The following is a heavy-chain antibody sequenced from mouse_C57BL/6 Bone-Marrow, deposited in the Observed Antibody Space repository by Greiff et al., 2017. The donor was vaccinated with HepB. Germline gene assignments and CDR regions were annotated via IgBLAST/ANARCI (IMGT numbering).Heavy chain of an antibody. CDR2: ISDGGSYT. CDR3: AREDYGSSLDY. V-gene: IGHV5-4*01. D-gene: IGHD1-1*01. Sequence: EVKLMESGGGLVKPGGSLKLSCAASGFTFSSYAMSWVRQTPEKRLEWVATISDGGSYTYYPDNVKGRFTISRDNAKNNLYLQMSHLKSEDTAMYYGAREDYGSSLDYWGQGTTLTVSS. J-gene: IGHJ2*01. CDR1: GFTFSSYA.